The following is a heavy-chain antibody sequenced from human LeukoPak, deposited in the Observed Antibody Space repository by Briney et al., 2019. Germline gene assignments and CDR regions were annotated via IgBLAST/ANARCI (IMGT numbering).Heavy chain of an antibody. CDR2: IYYSGST. Sequence: SETLSLTCTVSSGSISSYYWSWIRQPPGKGLEWIGYIYYSGSTNYNPSLKSRVTISVDTSKNQFSLKLSSVTAADTAVYYCARVGGYYYYYGMDVWGQGTTVTVSS. J-gene: IGHJ6*02. V-gene: IGHV4-59*08. CDR3: ARVGGYYYYYGMDV. D-gene: IGHD1-26*01. CDR1: SGSISSYY.